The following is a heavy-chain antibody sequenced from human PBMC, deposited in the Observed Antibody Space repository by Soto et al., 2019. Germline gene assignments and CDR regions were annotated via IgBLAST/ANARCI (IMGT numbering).Heavy chain of an antibody. V-gene: IGHV5-51*01. CDR3: ARSYYDFWSGYPYYYMDV. CDR2: IYPGDSDT. CDR1: GYSFTSYW. Sequence: GESLKISCKGSGYSFTSYWIGWVRQMPGKGLEWMGIIYPGDSDTRYSPSFQGQVTISADKSISTAYLQWSSLKASDTAMYYCARSYYDFWSGYPYYYMDVWGKGTTVTVS. J-gene: IGHJ6*03. D-gene: IGHD3-3*01.